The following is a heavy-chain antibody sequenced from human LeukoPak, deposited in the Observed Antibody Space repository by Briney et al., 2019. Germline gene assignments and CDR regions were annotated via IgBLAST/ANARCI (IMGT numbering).Heavy chain of an antibody. CDR1: GFTFSSYG. D-gene: IGHD6-19*01. CDR3: AREIVYSSGWYYVGRYGMDV. CDR2: IRYDGSNK. V-gene: IGHV3-30*02. J-gene: IGHJ6*02. Sequence: PGGSLRLSCAASGFTFSSYGMHWVRQAPGKGLEWVAFIRYDGSNKYYADSVKGRFTISRDNSKNTLYLQMNSLRAEDTAVYYCAREIVYSSGWYYVGRYGMDVWGQGTTVTVSS.